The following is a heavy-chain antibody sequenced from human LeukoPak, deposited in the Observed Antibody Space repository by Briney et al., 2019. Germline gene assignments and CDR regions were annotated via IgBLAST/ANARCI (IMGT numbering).Heavy chain of an antibody. V-gene: IGHV1-2*02. CDR3: ARDPEILQLGAVDY. CDR1: GYTFTGYY. Sequence: ASVKVSCKASGYTFTGYYMHWVRQAPGQGLEWMGWINPNSGGTNYAQKFQGRVTMTRDTSLSTAYMELSRLRSDDTAVYYCARDPEILQLGAVDYWGQGTLVTVSS. CDR2: INPNSGGT. J-gene: IGHJ4*02. D-gene: IGHD7-27*01.